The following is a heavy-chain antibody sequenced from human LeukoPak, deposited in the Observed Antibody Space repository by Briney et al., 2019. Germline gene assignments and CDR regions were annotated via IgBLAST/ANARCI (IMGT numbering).Heavy chain of an antibody. Sequence: SETLSLTCTVSGGSISSYYWSWIRQPPGKGPEWIGYIYYSGSTNYNPSLKSRVTISVDTSKNQFSLKLSSVTAADTAVYYCASHLATDDYNYYYYYYMDVWGKGTTVTVSS. CDR3: ASHLATDDYNYYYYYYMDV. V-gene: IGHV4-59*01. CDR2: IYYSGST. J-gene: IGHJ6*03. D-gene: IGHD5-24*01. CDR1: GGSISSYY.